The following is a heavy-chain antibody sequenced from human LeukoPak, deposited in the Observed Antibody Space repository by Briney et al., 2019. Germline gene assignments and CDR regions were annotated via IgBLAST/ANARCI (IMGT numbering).Heavy chain of an antibody. Sequence: PSETLSLTCTVSGGSISSSSYYWGWIRQPPGKGLEWIGSIYYSGSTYYNPSLMSRVTISVDTSKNQFSLKLSSVTAADTAVYYCARQSSSWYTAYNWFDPWGQGTLATVSS. V-gene: IGHV4-39*01. J-gene: IGHJ5*02. CDR1: GGSISSSSYY. CDR2: IYYSGST. CDR3: ARQSSSWYTAYNWFDP. D-gene: IGHD6-13*01.